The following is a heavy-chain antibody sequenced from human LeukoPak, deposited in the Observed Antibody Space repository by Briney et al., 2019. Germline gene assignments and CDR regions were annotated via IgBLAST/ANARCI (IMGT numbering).Heavy chain of an antibody. D-gene: IGHD3-10*01. CDR3: VGSYLGY. J-gene: IGHJ4*02. V-gene: IGHV3-15*01. Sequence: PGGSLRLSCAASGFTFNNAWMSWVRQAPGQGLEWVGRIRSKTDGGTTDYAAPVKGRFTISRDDSKNTLYLQMNSLKAEDTAVYYCVGSYLGYWGQGTLVTVSS. CDR1: GFTFNNAW. CDR2: IRSKTDGGTT.